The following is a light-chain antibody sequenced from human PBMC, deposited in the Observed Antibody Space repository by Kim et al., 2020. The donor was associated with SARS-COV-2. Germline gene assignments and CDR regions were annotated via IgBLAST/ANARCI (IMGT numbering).Light chain of an antibody. Sequence: DILLTQSPTFLSASVGDRATITCRASQGISSYLAWYQQKPGKAPNALIYAASTLQTGVPSRFSGSGSGTEFTLTISSLQPEDFATYYCQQVNSYPRTFGGGTKVDIK. J-gene: IGKJ4*01. CDR2: AAS. CDR1: QGISSY. CDR3: QQVNSYPRT. V-gene: IGKV1-9*01.